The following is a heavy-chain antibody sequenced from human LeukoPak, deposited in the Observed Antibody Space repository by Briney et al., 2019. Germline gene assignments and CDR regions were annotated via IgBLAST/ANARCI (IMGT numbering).Heavy chain of an antibody. CDR3: ARDGEQGYYYYYYGMDV. CDR1: GYTFTGYY. J-gene: IGHJ6*02. CDR2: INPNSGGT. D-gene: IGHD2-21*01. V-gene: IGHV1-2*04. Sequence: ASVKVSCKASGYTFTGYYMHWVRQAPGQGLEWMGWINPNSGGTNYAQKFQGWVTMTRDTSISTAYMELSRLRSDDTAVYYCARDGEQGYYYYYYGMDVWGQGTTVTVSS.